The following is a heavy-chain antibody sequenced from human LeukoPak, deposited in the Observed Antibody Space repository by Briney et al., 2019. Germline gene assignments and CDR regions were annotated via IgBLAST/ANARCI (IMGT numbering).Heavy chain of an antibody. CDR1: GYTFTGYY. CDR2: INPNSGGT. D-gene: IGHD1-7*01. J-gene: IGHJ3*02. V-gene: IGHV1-2*06. Sequence: GASVKVSCKASGYTFTGYYMHWVRQAPGQGLEWMGRINPNSGGTNYAQKLQGRVTMTTDTSTSTAYMELRSLRSDDTAVYYCARVSREELGDAFDIWGQGTMVTVSS. CDR3: ARVSREELGDAFDI.